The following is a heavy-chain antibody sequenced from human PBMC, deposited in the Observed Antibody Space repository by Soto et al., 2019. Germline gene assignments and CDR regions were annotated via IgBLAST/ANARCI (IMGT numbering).Heavy chain of an antibody. CDR3: ARTLYYYDSSGYYVSAFDI. D-gene: IGHD3-22*01. V-gene: IGHV1-3*01. Sequence: QVQLVQSGAEVKKPGASVKVSCKASGYTFTSYTMHWVRQAPRQRLEWMGWINAGNGNTKYSQKFQDRVTITRDTSASTAYMELSSLRSEDTAVYYCARTLYYYDSSGYYVSAFDIWGQGTMVTVSS. CDR2: INAGNGNT. CDR1: GYTFTSYT. J-gene: IGHJ3*02.